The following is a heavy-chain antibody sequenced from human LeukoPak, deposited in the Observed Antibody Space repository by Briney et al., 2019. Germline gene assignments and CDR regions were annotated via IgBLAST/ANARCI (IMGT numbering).Heavy chain of an antibody. CDR3: ARESARDYGDYYFDY. CDR1: GYTFTSYA. Sequence: SSVKVSCKASGYTFTSYAMNWVRQAPGQGLEWMGWINTNTGNPTYAQGFTGRFVFSLDTSVSTAYLQISSLKAEDTAVYYCARESARDYGDYYFDYWGQGTLVTVSS. D-gene: IGHD4-17*01. V-gene: IGHV7-4-1*02. J-gene: IGHJ4*02. CDR2: INTNTGNP.